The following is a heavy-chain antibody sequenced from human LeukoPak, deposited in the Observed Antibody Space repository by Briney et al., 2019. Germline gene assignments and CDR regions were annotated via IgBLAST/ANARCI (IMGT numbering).Heavy chain of an antibody. CDR2: INWNGARI. CDR3: ARERIAAAANWFDP. CDR1: GFTFDDYA. J-gene: IGHJ5*02. Sequence: GGSLRLSCAASGFTFDDYAMSWVRQAPGKGLEWVSSINWNGARIGYADSVKGRFTTSRDNSKNTLYLQMNSLRAEDTAVYYCARERIAAAANWFDPWGQGTLVTVSS. V-gene: IGHV3-20*04. D-gene: IGHD6-13*01.